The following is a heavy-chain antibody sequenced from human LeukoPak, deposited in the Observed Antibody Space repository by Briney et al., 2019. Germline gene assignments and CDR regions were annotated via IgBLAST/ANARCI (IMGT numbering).Heavy chain of an antibody. D-gene: IGHD3-9*01. CDR2: IYSSGKT. CDR3: ARTPQGDNYFDY. Sequence: SETLSLTCTVSGGSISSYYWSWIRQPAGKGLEWIGRIYSSGKTNYNPSLKSRVTMSVDTSNNQLSLMMTSVTAADTAVFYCARTPQGDNYFDYWGHGHLVTVSS. CDR1: GGSISSYY. J-gene: IGHJ4*01. V-gene: IGHV4-4*07.